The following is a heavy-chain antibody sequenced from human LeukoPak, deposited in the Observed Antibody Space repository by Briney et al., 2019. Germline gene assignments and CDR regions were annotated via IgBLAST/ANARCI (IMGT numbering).Heavy chain of an antibody. Sequence: GGSLRLSCAASGFTFSKYGMHWVREAPGKGLEWVAVISYDGSNKFYADSVKGRFTISRDNSKNTLYLQMNSLRAEDTAVYYCLTPAGWVNYWGQGTLVTVSS. D-gene: IGHD1-14*01. CDR2: ISYDGSNK. CDR3: LTPAGWVNY. V-gene: IGHV3-30*03. CDR1: GFTFSKYG. J-gene: IGHJ4*02.